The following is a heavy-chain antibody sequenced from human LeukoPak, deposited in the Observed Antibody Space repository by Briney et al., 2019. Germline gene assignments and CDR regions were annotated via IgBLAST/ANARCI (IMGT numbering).Heavy chain of an antibody. V-gene: IGHV4-38-2*02. Sequence: SETLSLTCTVSGYSISSGYYWGWIRQPPGKGLEWIGSIYHSGSTYYNPSLKSRVTISVDTSKKQISLKLSSVTAADTAVYYCARHRGLNYYDSSGYYKNEAFDIWGQGTMITVSS. CDR1: GYSISSGYY. D-gene: IGHD3-22*01. CDR3: ARHRGLNYYDSSGYYKNEAFDI. J-gene: IGHJ3*02. CDR2: IYHSGST.